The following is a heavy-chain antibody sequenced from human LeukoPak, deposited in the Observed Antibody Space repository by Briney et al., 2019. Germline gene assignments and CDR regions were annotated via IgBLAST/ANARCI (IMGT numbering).Heavy chain of an antibody. CDR3: ARDSGARSAGFDY. D-gene: IGHD3-10*01. CDR2: INGDESTT. V-gene: IGHV3-74*01. J-gene: IGHJ4*02. CDR1: GFTFSSFW. Sequence: PGGSLRLSCAASGFTFSSFWMHWVRQAPGKGLVWVSLINGDESTTSYADSVKGRFTISRDNAKNTLYLQMNSLRAEDTAVYYCARDSGARSAGFDYWGQGTLVTVSS.